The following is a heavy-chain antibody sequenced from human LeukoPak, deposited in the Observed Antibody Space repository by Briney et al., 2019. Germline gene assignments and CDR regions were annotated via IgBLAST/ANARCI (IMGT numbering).Heavy chain of an antibody. J-gene: IGHJ4*02. D-gene: IGHD3-3*01. CDR3: ARVERNWSGYYAKVYYFDY. CDR1: GVSISSYS. V-gene: IGHV4-59*01. CDR2: VQYTGST. Sequence: SETLSLTCSVSGVSISSYSWSWLRQAPGKGLEWIASVQYTGSTTYNSSLRSRLTISVDTSKSQFSLQLSSVTTADTAVYYCARVERNWSGYYAKVYYFDYWGQGTLVTVSS.